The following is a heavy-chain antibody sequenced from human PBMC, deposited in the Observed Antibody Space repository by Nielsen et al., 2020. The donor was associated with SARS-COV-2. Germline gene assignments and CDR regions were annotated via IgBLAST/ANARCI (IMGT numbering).Heavy chain of an antibody. CDR3: AKDTRSGLVRGVITDY. CDR1: GFDFSDYY. D-gene: IGHD3-10*01. CDR2: ISGSGNTI. Sequence: GGSLRLSCAASGFDFSDYYMSWIRQAPGKGLEWVSYISGSGNTIFYEDSLKGRFTISRDNSKNTLYLQMNSLRAEDTAVYYCAKDTRSGLVRGVITDYWGQGTLVTVSS. J-gene: IGHJ4*02. V-gene: IGHV3-11*04.